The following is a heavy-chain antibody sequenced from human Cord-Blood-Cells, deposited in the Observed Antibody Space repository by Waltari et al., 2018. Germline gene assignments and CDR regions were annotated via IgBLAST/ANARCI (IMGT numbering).Heavy chain of an antibody. J-gene: IGHJ4*02. CDR3: ARGLERIPDY. CDR1: GGSFSGYY. CDR2: SNHSSST. Sequence: QVQLQQWGAGLLKPSETLSLTCAVYGGSFSGYYWSWIRQPPGKGLEWIGESNHSSSTNYNPTLKSRVTISVDTSKNQFSRKLSSVTAADTAVYYCARGLERIPDYWGQGTLVTVSS. V-gene: IGHV4-34*01.